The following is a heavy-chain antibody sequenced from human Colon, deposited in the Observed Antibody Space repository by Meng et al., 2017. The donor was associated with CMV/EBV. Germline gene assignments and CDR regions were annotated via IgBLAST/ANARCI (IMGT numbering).Heavy chain of an antibody. CDR2: IYDTGRT. CDR1: GFAVSSIY. D-gene: IGHD2-21*02. J-gene: IGHJ5*02. CDR3: ARNRLECGGDCYFADA. Sequence: ESLKISCAASGFAVSSIYMTWVRQGPGKGLEWVSVIYDTGRTYYADSVKGRFTVSRDESKNTVFLQMNNLRAEDTAVYYCARNRLECGGDCYFADAWGQGTLVTVSS. V-gene: IGHV3-53*01.